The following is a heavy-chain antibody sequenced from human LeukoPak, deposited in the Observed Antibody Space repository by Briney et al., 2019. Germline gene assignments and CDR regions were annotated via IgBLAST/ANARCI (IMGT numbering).Heavy chain of an antibody. D-gene: IGHD1-26*01. J-gene: IGHJ4*02. CDR1: GGSINYYY. V-gene: IGHV4-59*01. Sequence: SETLSLTCTVSGGSINYYYWSWIRQPPGKGLEWIGYVYYSGSTNYNPSLTSRVTIAEDTSKNQFSLKLNSVTAADTAVYYCARFGSSFEYWGRGTLVTVS. CDR3: ARFGSSFEY. CDR2: VYYSGST.